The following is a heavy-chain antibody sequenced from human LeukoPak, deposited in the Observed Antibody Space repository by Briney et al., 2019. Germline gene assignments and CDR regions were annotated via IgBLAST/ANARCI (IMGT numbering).Heavy chain of an antibody. CDR1: GGSISSYY. CDR3: ARAGGYLLYFDS. Sequence: IPSETLSLTCTVSGGSISSYYWSWIRQPPGKGLEWIGYIYYGGSTNYNPSLKSRVTISVDTSKNELSLKLNSVAAADTAVYYCARAGGYLLYFDSWGQGTLATVSS. CDR2: IYYGGST. J-gene: IGHJ4*02. V-gene: IGHV4-59*08. D-gene: IGHD5-12*01.